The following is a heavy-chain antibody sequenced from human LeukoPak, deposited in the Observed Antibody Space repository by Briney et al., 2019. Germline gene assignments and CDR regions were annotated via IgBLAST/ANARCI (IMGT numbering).Heavy chain of an antibody. D-gene: IGHD2-15*01. J-gene: IGHJ3*02. CDR3: ARAPERYCSGGSCYSRDAFDI. V-gene: IGHV3-74*01. Sequence: GGSLRLSCAASGFTFSNSFMHWVRQAPGKGLVWVSRINSDGSSTNYADSVKGRFTISRDNAKNSLYLQMNSLRAEDTAVYYCARAPERYCSGGSCYSRDAFDIWGQGTMVTVSS. CDR2: INSDGSST. CDR1: GFTFSNSF.